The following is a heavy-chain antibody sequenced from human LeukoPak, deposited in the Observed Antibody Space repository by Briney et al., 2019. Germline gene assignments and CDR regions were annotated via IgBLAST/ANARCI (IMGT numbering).Heavy chain of an antibody. CDR2: IIPILGIA. CDR1: GGTFSSYA. CDR3: ARDADYYGPGSYPLYYFDY. Sequence: SVKVSCKASGGTFSSYAISWVRQAPGQGLEWMGRIIPILGIANYAQKFQGRVTITADKSTSTAYMELSSLRSEDTAVYYCARDADYYGPGSYPLYYFDYWGQGTLVTVSS. V-gene: IGHV1-69*04. D-gene: IGHD3-10*01. J-gene: IGHJ4*02.